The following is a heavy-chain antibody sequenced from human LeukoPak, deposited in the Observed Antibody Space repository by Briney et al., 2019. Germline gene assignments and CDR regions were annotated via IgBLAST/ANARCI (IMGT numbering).Heavy chain of an antibody. V-gene: IGHV4-4*07. CDR2: MYITGTT. CDR1: GGSISTYY. CDR3: ARDPSPDDDYNNYGWLDP. J-gene: IGHJ5*02. Sequence: PSETLSLTCTVSGGSISTYYWSCIRQPAGKGLEWIGRMYITGTTNYNSSLKSRVTMSIDTSKNQFSLKMKSVTAADTAVYYCARDPSPDDDYNNYGWLDPWGQGTLVTVSS. D-gene: IGHD4-11*01.